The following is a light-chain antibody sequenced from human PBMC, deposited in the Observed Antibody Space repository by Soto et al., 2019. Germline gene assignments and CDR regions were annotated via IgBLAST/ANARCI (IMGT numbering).Light chain of an antibody. V-gene: IGLV2-14*01. Sequence: QSVLTQPASVSGSPGQSITISCTGTRSDFGGYNYVSWYQQHPGKDPKLIIYDVSNRTSGVSNRFSGSKSGNTASLTISGLQAEDEADYYCSSYTSSSTLYVFVTGTKLTVL. CDR1: RSDFGGYNY. CDR2: DVS. CDR3: SSYTSSSTLYV. J-gene: IGLJ1*01.